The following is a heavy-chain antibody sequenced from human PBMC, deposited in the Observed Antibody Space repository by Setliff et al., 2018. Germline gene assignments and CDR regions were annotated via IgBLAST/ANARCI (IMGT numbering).Heavy chain of an antibody. Sequence: GGSLRLFCAASGFTFTNYWINWVRQAPGKGLEWVAVIWHDGGNKYHADSVKGRFTISRDNSKNTLYLQMNSLRPEDTAVYYCARTCSGSGCYAGLESWGQGTPVTVSS. CDR1: GFTFTNYW. V-gene: IGHV3-33*08. CDR3: ARTCSGSGCYAGLES. J-gene: IGHJ4*02. CDR2: IWHDGGNK. D-gene: IGHD2-15*01.